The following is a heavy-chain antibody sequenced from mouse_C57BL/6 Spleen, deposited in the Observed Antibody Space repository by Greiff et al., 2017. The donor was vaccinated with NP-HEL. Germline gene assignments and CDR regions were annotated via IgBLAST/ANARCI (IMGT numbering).Heavy chain of an antibody. V-gene: IGHV1-80*01. Sequence: QVQLKESGAELVKPGASVKISCKASGYAFSSYWMNWVKQRPGKGLEWIGQIYPGDGDTNYNGKFKGKATLTADKSSSTAYMQLSSLTSEDSAVYFCARRDGDWYFDVWGTGTTVTVSS. CDR3: ARRDGDWYFDV. CDR2: IYPGDGDT. J-gene: IGHJ1*03. CDR1: GYAFSSYW. D-gene: IGHD1-1*02.